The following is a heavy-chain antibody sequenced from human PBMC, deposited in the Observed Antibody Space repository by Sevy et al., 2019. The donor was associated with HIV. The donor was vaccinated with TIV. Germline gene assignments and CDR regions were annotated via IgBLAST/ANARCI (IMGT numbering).Heavy chain of an antibody. CDR1: GFTFSTYD. V-gene: IGHV3-30*02. D-gene: IGHD1-1*01. J-gene: IGHJ6*02. CDR2: VRYDGSNK. Sequence: GGSLRLSCAASGFTFSTYDMHWVRQAPGKGLEWGAYVRYDGSNKYYGDSVRGRFTISRDNSKSTLYVQLNSLIAEDTPDSYSARDTTTKHEGLEDLDYYYGMDVWGQWTPVTVSS. CDR3: ARDTTTKHEGLEDLDYYYGMDV.